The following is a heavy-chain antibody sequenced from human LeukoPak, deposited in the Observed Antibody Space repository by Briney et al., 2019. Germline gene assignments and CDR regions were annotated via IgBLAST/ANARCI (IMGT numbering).Heavy chain of an antibody. CDR2: ISSSGSTI. Sequence: GGSLRLSCAASGFTFSSYEMHWVRQAPGKGLEWVSYISSSGSTIYYADSVKGRFTISRDNAKTSLYLQMNSLRAEDTAVYYCAELGITMIGGVWGKGTTVTISS. CDR3: AELGITMIGGV. J-gene: IGHJ6*04. V-gene: IGHV3-48*03. CDR1: GFTFSSYE. D-gene: IGHD3-10*02.